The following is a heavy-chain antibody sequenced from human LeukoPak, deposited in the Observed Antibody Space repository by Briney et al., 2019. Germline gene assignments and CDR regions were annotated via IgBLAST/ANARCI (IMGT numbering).Heavy chain of an antibody. J-gene: IGHJ3*02. D-gene: IGHD3-22*01. Sequence: SETLSLTCAVSGGSISSGGYSWSWIRQPPGKGLEWIGYIYHSGSTYYNPSLKSRVTISVDTSKNQFSLKLSSVTAADTAVYYCARSITMIVVDRSHAFDIWGQGTMVSVSS. CDR1: GGSISSGGYS. V-gene: IGHV4-30-2*01. CDR3: ARSITMIVVDRSHAFDI. CDR2: IYHSGST.